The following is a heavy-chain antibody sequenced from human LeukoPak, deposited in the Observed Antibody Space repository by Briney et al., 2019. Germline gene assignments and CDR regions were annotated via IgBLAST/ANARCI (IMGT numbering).Heavy chain of an antibody. CDR3: ARAGIVVVPAAANWFDP. CDR2: ISSSGSTI. D-gene: IGHD2-2*01. CDR1: GFTVSSNY. V-gene: IGHV3-11*01. J-gene: IGHJ5*02. Sequence: PGGSLRLSCAASGFTVSSNYMSWVRQAPGKGLEWVSYISSSGSTIYYADSVKGRFTISRDNAKNSLYLQMNSLRAEDTAVYYCARAGIVVVPAAANWFDPWGQGTLVTVSS.